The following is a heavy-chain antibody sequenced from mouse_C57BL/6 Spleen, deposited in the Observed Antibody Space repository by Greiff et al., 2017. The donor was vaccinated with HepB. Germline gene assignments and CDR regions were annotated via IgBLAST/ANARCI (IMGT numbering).Heavy chain of an antibody. D-gene: IGHD2-3*01. CDR3: AREGLYDGYYRGYYFDY. CDR1: GFTFSSYT. V-gene: IGHV5-9*01. CDR2: ISGGGGNT. Sequence: EVQVVESGGGLVKPGGSLKLSCAASGFTFSSYTMSWVRQTPEKRLEWVATISGGGGNTYYPDSVKGRFTISRDNAKNTLYLQMSSLRSEDTALYYCAREGLYDGYYRGYYFDYWGQGTTLTVSS. J-gene: IGHJ2*01.